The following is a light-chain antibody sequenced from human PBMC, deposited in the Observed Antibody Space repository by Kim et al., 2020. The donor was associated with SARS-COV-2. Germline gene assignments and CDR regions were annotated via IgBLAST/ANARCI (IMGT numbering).Light chain of an antibody. J-gene: IGLJ2*01. CDR2: GKN. CDR1: SLRDYY. CDR3: SSRDSSGDRVV. V-gene: IGLV3-19*01. Sequence: SSELTQDPAVSVDLGQTVRITCQGDSLRDYYASWYQQRAGQAPVLVAYGKNNRPSGIPGRFSASNSRNTASLTITGAQAEDEADYYCSSRDSSGDRVVFGGGTKVTVL.